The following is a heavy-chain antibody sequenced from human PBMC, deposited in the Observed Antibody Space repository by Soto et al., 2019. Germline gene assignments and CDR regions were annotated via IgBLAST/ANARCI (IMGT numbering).Heavy chain of an antibody. V-gene: IGHV3-30-3*01. Sequence: PGGSLRLSCVASGFTFSNYAMHWVRQAPGKGLEWVALISYDGRNKYYADSVKGRFTISRDNSKNTLYLQMNSLRAEDTAVYYCARVGPGTTGFGWGQGTLVTVSS. J-gene: IGHJ4*02. CDR2: ISYDGRNK. CDR3: ARVGPGTTGFG. D-gene: IGHD1-7*01. CDR1: GFTFSNYA.